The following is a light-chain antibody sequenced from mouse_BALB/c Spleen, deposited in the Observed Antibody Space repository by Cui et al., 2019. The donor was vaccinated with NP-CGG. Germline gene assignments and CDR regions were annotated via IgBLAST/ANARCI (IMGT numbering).Light chain of an antibody. CDR2: GTN. V-gene: IGLV1*01. CDR1: TGAVTSSNY. J-gene: IGLJ1*01. CDR3: ALWYSNHWV. Sequence: QAVVSPESALTTSPGEPVPLTCRSSTGAVTSSNYTNWVQEKPDHLFTGLIGGTNNRAPGVPARFSGSLIGDKAALTITGAQTEDEAIYFCALWYSNHWVFGGGTKLTVL.